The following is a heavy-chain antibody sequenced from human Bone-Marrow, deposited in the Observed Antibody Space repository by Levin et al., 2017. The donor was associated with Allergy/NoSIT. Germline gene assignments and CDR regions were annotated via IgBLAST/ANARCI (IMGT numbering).Heavy chain of an antibody. D-gene: IGHD1-26*01. CDR2: ISYDGSNK. Sequence: GESLKISCAASGFTFSSYGMHWVRQAPGKGLEWVAVISYDGSNKYYADSVKGRFTISRDNSKNTLYLQMNSLRAEDTAVYYCAKDGRWETFLDYWGQGTLVTVAS. J-gene: IGHJ4*02. CDR1: GFTFSSYG. V-gene: IGHV3-30*18. CDR3: AKDGRWETFLDY.